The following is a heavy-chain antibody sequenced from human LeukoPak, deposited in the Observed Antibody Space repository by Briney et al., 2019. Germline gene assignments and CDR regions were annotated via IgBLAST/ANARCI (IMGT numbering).Heavy chain of an antibody. CDR2: ISYDGSNK. CDR1: GFTFSSYA. Sequence: QSGGSLRLSCAASGFTFSSYAMHWVRQAPGKGLEWVAVISYDGSNKYYADSVKGRFTISRDNSKNTLYLQMNSLRAEDTAVYYCARGTYYYDSSGYYPFDYWGQGTLVTVSS. CDR3: ARGTYYYDSSGYYPFDY. J-gene: IGHJ4*02. D-gene: IGHD3-22*01. V-gene: IGHV3-30-3*01.